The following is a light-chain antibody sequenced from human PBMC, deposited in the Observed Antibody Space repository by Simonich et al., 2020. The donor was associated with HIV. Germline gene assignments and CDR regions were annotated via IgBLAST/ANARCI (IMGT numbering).Light chain of an antibody. CDR2: AAS. CDR1: QSITNY. Sequence: DIQMTQSPSSLSASVGDRVTITCQASQSITNYLNWFQQKPGKAPRHLIYAASSLQSGVPSRFSGSGSGTDFTLSISSLQPEDFATYYCQQSYNTLLTFGGGTKVEIK. V-gene: IGKV1-39*01. CDR3: QQSYNTLLT. J-gene: IGKJ4*01.